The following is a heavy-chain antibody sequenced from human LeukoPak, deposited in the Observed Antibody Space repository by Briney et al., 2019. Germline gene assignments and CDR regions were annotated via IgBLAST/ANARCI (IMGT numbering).Heavy chain of an antibody. D-gene: IGHD3-10*01. CDR1: GYTFSTYG. Sequence: GASVKVSCKASGYTFSTYGISWVRQAPGQGLEWMGWISGYNGNTNYALKFQGRVTMTTDTSTSTAYTELRSLRSDDTAVYYCARDYYYGSGSYSGPDTDYWGQGTLVTVSS. J-gene: IGHJ4*02. CDR2: ISGYNGNT. CDR3: ARDYYYGSGSYSGPDTDY. V-gene: IGHV1-18*01.